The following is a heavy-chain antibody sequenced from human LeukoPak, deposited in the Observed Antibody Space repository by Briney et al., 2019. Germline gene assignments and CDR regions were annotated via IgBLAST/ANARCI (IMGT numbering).Heavy chain of an antibody. J-gene: IGHJ4*02. CDR1: GYTFTGYY. CDR2: INPNNGGT. V-gene: IGHV1-2*06. Sequence: ASVKVSCKASGYTFTGYYMHWVRQAPGQGLEWMGRINPNNGGTNYAQKFQGGVTMTRDTSISTAYMELSRLRSDDTAVYYCARGILYYYDSSGYYGVDYWGQGTLVTVSS. D-gene: IGHD3-22*01. CDR3: ARGILYYYDSSGYYGVDY.